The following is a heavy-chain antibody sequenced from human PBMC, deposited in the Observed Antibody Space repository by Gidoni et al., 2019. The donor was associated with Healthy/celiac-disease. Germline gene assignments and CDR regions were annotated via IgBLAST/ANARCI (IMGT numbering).Heavy chain of an antibody. CDR1: GYTFTSYD. CDR2: MNPNSGNP. Sequence: QVQLVQSGAEVKKPGASVKVSCKASGYTFTSYDINWVRQATGQGLEWMGWMNPNSGNPGYAQKFQGRVTMTRNTSISTAYMELSSLRSEDTAVYYCARVGVSYDFWSGYYIDYYGMDVWGQGTTVTVSS. V-gene: IGHV1-8*01. CDR3: ARVGVSYDFWSGYYIDYYGMDV. J-gene: IGHJ6*02. D-gene: IGHD3-3*01.